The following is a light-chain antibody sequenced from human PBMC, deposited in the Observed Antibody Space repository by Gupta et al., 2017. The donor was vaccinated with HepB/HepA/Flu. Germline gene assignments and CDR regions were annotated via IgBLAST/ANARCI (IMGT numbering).Light chain of an antibody. CDR2: GAS. CDR3: QQDGSSPRT. CDR1: QSVSSSY. J-gene: IGKJ1*01. Sequence: EIVLTPSPSTLSLSPGESATLSCRASQSVSSSYLAWYQEKPGQAPRLLIYGASSRATGIPDRFSGSGSGTDFTLTISRLEPEDFAVYYCQQDGSSPRTFGQGTKVEIK. V-gene: IGKV3-20*01.